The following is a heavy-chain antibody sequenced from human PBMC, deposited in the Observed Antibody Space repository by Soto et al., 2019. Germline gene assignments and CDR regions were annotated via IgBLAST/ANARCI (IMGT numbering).Heavy chain of an antibody. CDR2: INPNSGST. D-gene: IGHD2-21*02. CDR1: GYTFTGYY. V-gene: IGHV1-2*04. Sequence: ASVKVSCKASGYTFTGYYMHWVRQAPGQGLEWMGWINPNSGSTNYAQKFQGWVTMTRDTSISTAYMELSSLRSEDTAVYYCARGLVTNDYYYGMDVWGQGTTVTVSS. J-gene: IGHJ6*02. CDR3: ARGLVTNDYYYGMDV.